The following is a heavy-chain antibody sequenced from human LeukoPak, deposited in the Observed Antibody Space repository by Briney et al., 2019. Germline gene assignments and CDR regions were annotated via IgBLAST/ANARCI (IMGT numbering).Heavy chain of an antibody. CDR2: ISGSGGST. CDR3: AKDGGSGPLTHFDY. Sequence: PGGSLRLSCAASGFTFSSYAMSWVRQAPGKELEWVSAISGSGGSTYYADSVKGRFTISRDNSKNTLYLQMNSLRAEDTAVYYCAKDGGSGPLTHFDYWGQGTLVPVSS. J-gene: IGHJ4*02. D-gene: IGHD6-19*01. V-gene: IGHV3-23*01. CDR1: GFTFSSYA.